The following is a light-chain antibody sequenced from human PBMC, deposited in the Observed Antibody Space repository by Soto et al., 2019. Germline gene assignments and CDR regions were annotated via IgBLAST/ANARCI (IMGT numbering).Light chain of an antibody. CDR1: SSDLGGYNY. Sequence: QSALTQPPSASGSPGQSVTISCTGTSSDLGGYNYVSWYQQHPGKAPKLMIYEVSKRPSGVPDRFSGSKSGNTASLTVSGLQTEDEADYYCSSNAGSNDLRVFGGGTQLTVL. CDR3: SSNAGSNDLRV. J-gene: IGLJ3*02. V-gene: IGLV2-8*01. CDR2: EVS.